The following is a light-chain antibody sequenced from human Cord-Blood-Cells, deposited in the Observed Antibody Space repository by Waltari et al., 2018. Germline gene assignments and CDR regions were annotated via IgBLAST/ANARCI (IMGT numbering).Light chain of an antibody. V-gene: IGKV3-11*01. Sequence: EIVLTQSPAPPSFSPGARATLSCRASQSVSSYLAWYQQKPGQAPRLLIYDASNRATGIPARFSGSGSGTDFTLTISSLEPEDFAVYYCQQRSNWSFTFGPGTKVDIK. J-gene: IGKJ3*01. CDR2: DAS. CDR3: QQRSNWSFT. CDR1: QSVSSY.